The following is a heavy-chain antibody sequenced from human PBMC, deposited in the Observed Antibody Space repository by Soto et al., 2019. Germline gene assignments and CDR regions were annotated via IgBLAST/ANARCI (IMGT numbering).Heavy chain of an antibody. V-gene: IGHV3-7*03. CDR2: IKPDGSET. J-gene: IGHJ4*02. D-gene: IGHD2-21*02. CDR3: TSRPSGMTYHAVFDF. CDR1: GLTFSGHW. Sequence: GGSLRLSCAASGLTFSGHWMTWVRQTPGEGLQWVAAIKPDGSETFYVDSVKGRFTISRDNARNSLFLQMDSLRAEDTAVYYCTSRPSGMTYHAVFDFWGQGTLVTVSS.